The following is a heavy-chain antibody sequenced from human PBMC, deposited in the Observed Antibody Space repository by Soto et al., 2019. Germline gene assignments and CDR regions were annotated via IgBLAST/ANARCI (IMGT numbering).Heavy chain of an antibody. J-gene: IGHJ5*01. D-gene: IGHD5-12*01. CDR2: ISGGLT. CDR3: ARDPSYRDWFDS. V-gene: IGHV3-23*01. CDR1: GFIFTDYA. Sequence: EVQMLESGGGSVPPGGSLRLSCVASGFIFTDYAMSWVRQAPGKGPEWVSTISGGLTYYADSVKGRFTISRDNSRNTVYLQMNILRPEDTATYYCARDPSYRDWFDSWGQGSPVTVSS.